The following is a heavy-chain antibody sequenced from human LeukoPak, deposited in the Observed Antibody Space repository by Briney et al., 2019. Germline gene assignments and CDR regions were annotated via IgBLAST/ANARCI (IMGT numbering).Heavy chain of an antibody. CDR2: ISSSSSYI. CDR1: GFTFSSYS. Sequence: GGSLRLSCAASGFTFSSYSMNWVRQAPGKGLEWVSSISSSSSYIYYADSVKGRFTISRDNAKNSLYLQMNSLRAEDTAVYYCASLNYDSSGYPGGVFDIWGQGTMVTVSS. J-gene: IGHJ3*02. D-gene: IGHD3-22*01. V-gene: IGHV3-21*01. CDR3: ASLNYDSSGYPGGVFDI.